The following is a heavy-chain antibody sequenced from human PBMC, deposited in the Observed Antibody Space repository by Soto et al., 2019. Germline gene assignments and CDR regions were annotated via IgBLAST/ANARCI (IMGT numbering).Heavy chain of an antibody. V-gene: IGHV5-10-1*01. CDR3: ARHALRSTARDAFEI. CDR2: FDPSDSYT. J-gene: IGHJ3*02. Sequence: PGESLKISCKGSGYSFTSYWISWVRQMPGKGLEWMGRFDPSDSYTNYSPSFQGHVTISTDKSICTAYLQWSSLKASDTAMYYCARHALRSTARDAFEIWGQGTMVTVSS. CDR1: GYSFTSYW.